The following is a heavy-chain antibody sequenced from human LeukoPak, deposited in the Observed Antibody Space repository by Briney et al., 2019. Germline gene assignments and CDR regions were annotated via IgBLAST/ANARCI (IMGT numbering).Heavy chain of an antibody. Sequence: GGSLRLSCVGSGFTFSNYATSWVRQAPGKGLEWVSTIGVSGGGTYYADSVKGRFTISRDNAKNTLYLQMSSLRVEDTAIYYCAKSTSGRELTNFDYWGQGVLVTVSS. CDR3: AKSTSGRELTNFDY. CDR1: GFTFSNYA. J-gene: IGHJ4*02. D-gene: IGHD1-26*01. V-gene: IGHV3-23*01. CDR2: IGVSGGGT.